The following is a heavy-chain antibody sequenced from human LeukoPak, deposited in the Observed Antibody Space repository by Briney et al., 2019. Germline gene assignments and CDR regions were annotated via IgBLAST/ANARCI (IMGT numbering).Heavy chain of an antibody. CDR3: ARAFSVYSSGWYYKQYDAFDI. CDR1: GYTLTVYH. D-gene: IGHD6-19*01. V-gene: IGHV1-2*02. J-gene: IGHJ3*02. Sequence: ASVKVSCKASGYTLTVYHMNWVRQAPGQGLEWMGWINPNSGGTNYAQKFQGRVTMTRDTSISTAYMELSGLGSDDTAVYYCARAFSVYSSGWYYKQYDAFDIWGQGTMVTVSS. CDR2: INPNSGGT.